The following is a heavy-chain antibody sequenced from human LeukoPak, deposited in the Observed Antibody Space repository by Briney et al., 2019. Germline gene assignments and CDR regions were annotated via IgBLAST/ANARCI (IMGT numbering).Heavy chain of an antibody. CDR1: GVPLSSYS. CDR2: ISSSSITI. CDR3: ATARTSHFDY. V-gene: IGHV3-48*04. Sequence: PGGSLRLSCAVSGVPLSSYSINWVRQAPGKGLEWVSYISSSSITIYYADSVKGRFTISRDNAKNSLYLQMDSLRAEETAVYFCATARTSHFDYWGQATMVTVSS. J-gene: IGHJ4*02.